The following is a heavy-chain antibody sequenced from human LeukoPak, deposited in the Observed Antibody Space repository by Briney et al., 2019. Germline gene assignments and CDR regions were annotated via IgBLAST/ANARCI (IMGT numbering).Heavy chain of an antibody. CDR2: ISYDGSNK. V-gene: IGHV3-30*18. CDR1: GFTFSSYG. Sequence: GGSLRLSCAASGFTFSSYGMHWVRQAPGKGLEWVAVISYDGSNKYYADSVKGRFTISGDNSNNTLYLQMHSMRAEDTAVYYCAKMLPGMFWGQGTLVTVSS. D-gene: IGHD3-16*01. J-gene: IGHJ4*02. CDR3: AKMLPGMF.